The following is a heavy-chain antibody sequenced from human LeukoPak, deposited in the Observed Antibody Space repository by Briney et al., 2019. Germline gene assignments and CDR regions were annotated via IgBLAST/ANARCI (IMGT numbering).Heavy chain of an antibody. CDR3: ARESGGSYYDY. V-gene: IGHV4-34*01. CDR2: INQSGST. CDR1: GGSFSGYY. J-gene: IGHJ4*02. Sequence: SETLSLTCAVYGGSFSGYYWSWIRQPPGEGLEWIGEINQSGSTNYNPSLERRVTMSVDTSKNQVFLKLSSVTAADTAVYYCARESGGSYYDYWGQGTRVTVSS. D-gene: IGHD3-16*01.